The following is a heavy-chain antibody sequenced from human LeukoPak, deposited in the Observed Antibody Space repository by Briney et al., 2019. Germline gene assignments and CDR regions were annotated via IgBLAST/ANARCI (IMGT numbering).Heavy chain of an antibody. CDR2: IIPIFGTA. D-gene: IGHD4-17*01. CDR1: GGTFSSYA. V-gene: IGHV1-69*13. CDR3: ARDDYGDHEGLGY. Sequence: SVKVSCKASGGTFSSYAISWVRQAPGQGFEWMGGIIPIFGTANYAQKFQGRVTITADESTSTAYMELSSLRSEDTAVYYCARDDYGDHEGLGYWGQGTLVTVSS. J-gene: IGHJ4*02.